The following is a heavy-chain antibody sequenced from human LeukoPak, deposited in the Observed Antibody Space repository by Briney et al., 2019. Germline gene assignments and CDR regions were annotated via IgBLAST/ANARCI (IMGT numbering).Heavy chain of an antibody. V-gene: IGHV6-1*01. CDR1: GDTVSSNIAA. CDR2: TYYRSKWYN. CDR3: ARVGRGWYFDY. J-gene: IGHJ4*02. D-gene: IGHD6-19*01. Sequence: SQTLSLTCAISGDTVSSNIAAWHWIRQSPSRGFEWLGRTYYRSKWYNDYAVSVKGRITISPDTSKNQFSLHLNSVTPEDTAVYYCARVGRGWYFDYWGQGILVTVSS.